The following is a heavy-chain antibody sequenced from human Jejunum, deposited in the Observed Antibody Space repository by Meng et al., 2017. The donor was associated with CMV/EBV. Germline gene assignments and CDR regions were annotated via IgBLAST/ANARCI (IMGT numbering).Heavy chain of an antibody. D-gene: IGHD5-12*01. CDR1: GFTVSSNY. V-gene: IGHV3-66*02. Sequence: AASGFTVSSNYMTWVRQAPGKELEWVSVIYNGGKTYYGDSVKGRFTISRDNSENTVYLQMNSLRGEDTAVYYCARDRGYSGYDWSDWGQGTLVTVPQ. CDR3: ARDRGYSGYDWSD. CDR2: IYNGGKT. J-gene: IGHJ4*02.